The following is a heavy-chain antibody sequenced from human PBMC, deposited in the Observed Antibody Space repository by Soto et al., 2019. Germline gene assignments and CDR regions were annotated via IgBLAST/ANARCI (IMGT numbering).Heavy chain of an antibody. J-gene: IGHJ4*02. CDR3: ARQAGGITSFDY. D-gene: IGHD3-10*01. V-gene: IGHV4-39*01. CDR1: GGSISSSSYY. Sequence: QLQLQESGPGLVKPSETLSLTCTVSGGSISSSSYYWGWIRQPPGKGLEWIGSIYYSGSTYYNPSLKSRVTLSVDTSKNQFSLKLSSVTAADTAVYYCARQAGGITSFDYWGQGTLVTVSS. CDR2: IYYSGST.